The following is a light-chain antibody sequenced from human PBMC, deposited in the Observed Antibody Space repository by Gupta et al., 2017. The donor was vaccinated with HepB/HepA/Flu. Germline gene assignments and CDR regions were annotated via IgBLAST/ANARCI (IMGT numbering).Light chain of an antibody. CDR1: QSLLHSNEKNY. V-gene: IGKV2-28*01. J-gene: IGKJ1*01. Sequence: DIVMTQSPLSLPVTPGEPASISCRSSQSLLHSNEKNYLDWYLQKPGQSPQLLIYLGSNRASGVPDRFSGSGSGTDFTLKISRGEAEDVGVYYCRQALQTPRTFGQGTKVEV. CDR3: RQALQTPRT. CDR2: LGS.